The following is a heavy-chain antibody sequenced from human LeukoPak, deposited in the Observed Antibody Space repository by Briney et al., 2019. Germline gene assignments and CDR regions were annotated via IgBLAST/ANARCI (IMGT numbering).Heavy chain of an antibody. CDR2: IIPIFGTA. Sequence: SVKVSRKASVGTFCSYAISWVRQAPGHGLEWMGGIIPIFGTANYAQMFQGRVTITADKSTRTAYMELSSLRSEDTAVYYCASRGYCSSTSCPSASWGQGTLVTVSS. D-gene: IGHD2-2*01. J-gene: IGHJ4*02. CDR1: VGTFCSYA. V-gene: IGHV1-69*06. CDR3: ASRGYCSSTSCPSAS.